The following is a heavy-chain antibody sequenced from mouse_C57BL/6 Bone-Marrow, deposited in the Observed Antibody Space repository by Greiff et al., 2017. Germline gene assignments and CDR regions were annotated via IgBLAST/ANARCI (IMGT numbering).Heavy chain of an antibody. CDR3: TRGGYYAFFDY. Sequence: EVMLVESGGGLVQPGGSMKLSCAASGFTFSDAWMDWVRQSPEKGLEWVAEIRNKANHHATYYAESVKGRFTISRDDSKSSVYLQMNSLRAEDTGIYYCTRGGYYAFFDYWGQGTTLTCSS. V-gene: IGHV6-6*01. J-gene: IGHJ2*01. CDR1: GFTFSDAW. CDR2: IRNKANHHAT. D-gene: IGHD2-3*01.